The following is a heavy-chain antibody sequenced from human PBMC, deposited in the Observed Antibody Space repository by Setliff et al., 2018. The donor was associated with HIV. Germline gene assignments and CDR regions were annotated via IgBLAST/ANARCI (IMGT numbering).Heavy chain of an antibody. D-gene: IGHD4-17*01. Sequence: GGSLRLSCAASGFIFSNYWMSWVRQAPGKGLEWVANIRQDGSEKYYVDSVRGRFTISRDNAGNSLYLRMNSLRAEDTAVYYCARTYYGGNYWGQGALVTVSS. J-gene: IGHJ4*02. V-gene: IGHV3-7*03. CDR3: ARTYYGGNY. CDR2: IRQDGSEK. CDR1: GFIFSNYW.